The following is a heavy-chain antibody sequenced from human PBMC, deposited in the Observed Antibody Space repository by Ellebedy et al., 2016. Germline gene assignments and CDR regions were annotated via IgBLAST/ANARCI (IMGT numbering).Heavy chain of an antibody. Sequence: GGSLRLSXAASGFTFSSYAMHWVRQAPGKGLEWVAVISYDGSNKYYADSVKGRFTISRDNSKNTLYLQMNSLRAEDTAVYYCARDHRLGDYGGNEYYYYGMDVWGQGTTVTVSS. CDR1: GFTFSSYA. V-gene: IGHV3-30-3*01. CDR2: ISYDGSNK. CDR3: ARDHRLGDYGGNEYYYYGMDV. J-gene: IGHJ6*02. D-gene: IGHD4-23*01.